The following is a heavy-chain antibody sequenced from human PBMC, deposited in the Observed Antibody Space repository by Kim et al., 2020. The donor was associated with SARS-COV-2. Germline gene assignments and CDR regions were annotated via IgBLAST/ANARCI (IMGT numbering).Heavy chain of an antibody. CDR3: ARGRAGVVPSPVLGLGPYYEYYALDV. J-gene: IGHJ6*02. CDR2: ITHSGAT. D-gene: IGHD3-3*01. Sequence: SETLSLTCAVYVGSFSGYHWTWIRQSPGKGLEWIGEITHSGATNYNPSLESRVAISVDTSKNQFSLKVKSVTAADTAVYFCARGRAGVVPSPVLGLGPYYEYYALDVWGQGTTVSVSS. CDR1: VGSFSGYH. V-gene: IGHV4-34*01.